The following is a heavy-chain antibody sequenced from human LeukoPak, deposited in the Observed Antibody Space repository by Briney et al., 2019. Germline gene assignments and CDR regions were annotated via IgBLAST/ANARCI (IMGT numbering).Heavy chain of an antibody. V-gene: IGHV3-21*01. D-gene: IGHD5-18*01. CDR2: TSSSSSYI. J-gene: IGHJ4*02. CDR1: GFTFSSYS. CDR3: ARDGALVDTAMVTDY. Sequence: PGGSLRLSCAASGFTFSSYSMNWVRQAPGKGLEWVSSTSSSSSYIYYADSVKGRFTISRDNAKNSLYLQMNSLRAEDTAVYYCARDGALVDTAMVTDYWGQGTLVTVSS.